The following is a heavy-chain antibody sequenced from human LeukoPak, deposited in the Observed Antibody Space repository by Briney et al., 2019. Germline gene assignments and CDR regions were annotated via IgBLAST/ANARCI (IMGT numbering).Heavy chain of an antibody. Sequence: AGGSLRLSCAASGFTFSSNWMHWVRQAPGKGLVWVSRINSDGSSTSYADPVKGRFTISRDNAKNTLYLQMNSLRAEDTAVYYCARDAPFWSGYYRYYYYYGMDVWGQGTTVTVSS. CDR1: GFTFSSNW. D-gene: IGHD3-3*01. V-gene: IGHV3-74*01. CDR2: INSDGSST. J-gene: IGHJ6*02. CDR3: ARDAPFWSGYYRYYYYYGMDV.